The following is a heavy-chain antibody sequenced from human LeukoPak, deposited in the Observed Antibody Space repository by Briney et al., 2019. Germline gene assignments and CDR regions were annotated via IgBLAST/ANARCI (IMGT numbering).Heavy chain of an antibody. V-gene: IGHV1-2*02. CDR2: INPNSGGT. Sequence: ASMQGSCKASGYTSTGYYMHWARQAPCQGLDWMGWINPNSGGTNYAQKFQGRVTMTRDTSISTAYMELSRLRSDDTAVYYCAITNDLDAFDIWGQGTMVTVSS. CDR1: GYTSTGYY. J-gene: IGHJ3*02. CDR3: AITNDLDAFDI.